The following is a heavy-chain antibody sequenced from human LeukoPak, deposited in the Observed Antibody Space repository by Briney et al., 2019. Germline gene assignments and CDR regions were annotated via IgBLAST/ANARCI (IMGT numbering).Heavy chain of an antibody. CDR2: ISSSGTNI. Sequence: GGSLRLSCAASGFTFSSYSSNWVRQAPGKGLEWISYISSSGTNIDYADSVKGRFTISRDNGKNSLYLQMNRLRAEDTAVYYCARTAFDWSQVGGNWFDPWGQGTLVTVSP. D-gene: IGHD3-9*01. J-gene: IGHJ5*02. CDR3: ARTAFDWSQVGGNWFDP. CDR1: GFTFSSYS. V-gene: IGHV3-48*04.